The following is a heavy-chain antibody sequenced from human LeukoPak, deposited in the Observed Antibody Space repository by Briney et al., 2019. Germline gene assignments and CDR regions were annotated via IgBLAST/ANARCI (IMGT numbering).Heavy chain of an antibody. Sequence: SETLSLTCSLSGGSISSSSYYCGWIRQPPGMGLEWIGTIYYSGNTYHNPSLKSRVTISVDTSKNQFSLKLSSVTAADTAVYYCARHRGYCSGSSCYFSWFDPWGQGTLVTVSS. V-gene: IGHV4-39*01. J-gene: IGHJ5*02. D-gene: IGHD2-15*01. CDR1: GGSISSSSYY. CDR3: ARHRGYCSGSSCYFSWFDP. CDR2: IYYSGNT.